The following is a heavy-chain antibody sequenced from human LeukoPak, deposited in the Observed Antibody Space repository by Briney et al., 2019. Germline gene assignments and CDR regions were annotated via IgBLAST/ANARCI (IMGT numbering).Heavy chain of an antibody. V-gene: IGHV3-33*01. Sequence: GGSLRLSCAASGFTFTTYGIHFVRQAPGKGLEWVALIWHDGNRQYYADPVKGRFTISRDDSKNTVSLQMNSLRAEDTAIYYCARDLNSNNSNPGWFDPWGQGTLVTVSS. D-gene: IGHD4-11*01. CDR2: IWHDGNRQ. CDR1: GFTFTTYG. J-gene: IGHJ5*02. CDR3: ARDLNSNNSNPGWFDP.